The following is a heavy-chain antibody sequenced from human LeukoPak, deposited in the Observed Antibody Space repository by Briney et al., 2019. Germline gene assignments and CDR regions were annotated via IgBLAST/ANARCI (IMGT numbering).Heavy chain of an antibody. V-gene: IGHV3-53*01. CDR2: IYSGGST. CDR1: GFTVSSNY. CDR3: ARADEYSSPFPVGDY. J-gene: IGHJ4*02. Sequence: GGSLRLSCAASGFTVSSNYMSWVRQAPGKGLEWVSVIYSGGSTYYADSVKGRFTISRDNSKNTLYLQMNSLRAEDMAVYYCARADEYSSPFPVGDYWGQGTLVTVSS. D-gene: IGHD6-6*01.